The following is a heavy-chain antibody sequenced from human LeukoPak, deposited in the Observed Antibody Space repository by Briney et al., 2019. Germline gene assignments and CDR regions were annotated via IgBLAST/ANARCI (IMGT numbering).Heavy chain of an antibody. CDR2: INHSGST. Sequence: PSETLSLTCTVSGYSISSGYYWGWIRQPPGKGLEWIGEINHSGSTNYNPSLKSRVTISVDTSKNQFSLKLSSVTAADTAVYYCARALSGGSGSSNWFDPWGQGTLVTVSS. D-gene: IGHD3-10*01. CDR3: ARALSGGSGSSNWFDP. J-gene: IGHJ5*02. V-gene: IGHV4-38-2*02. CDR1: GYSISSGYY.